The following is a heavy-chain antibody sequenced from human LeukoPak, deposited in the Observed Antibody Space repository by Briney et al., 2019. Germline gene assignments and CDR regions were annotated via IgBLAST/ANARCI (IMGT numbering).Heavy chain of an antibody. CDR3: ARVRFLEWSYYYYMDV. J-gene: IGHJ6*03. V-gene: IGHV3-7*01. D-gene: IGHD3-3*01. CDR2: IKQDGSEK. CDR1: GFTFSSYW. Sequence: PGGSLRLSCAASGFTFSSYWMSWVRQAPGKGLEWVANIKQDGSEKYYVDSVKGRFTISRDNAKNSLYLQMNSLRAEDTAVYYCARVRFLEWSYYYYMDVWGKGTTVTVSS.